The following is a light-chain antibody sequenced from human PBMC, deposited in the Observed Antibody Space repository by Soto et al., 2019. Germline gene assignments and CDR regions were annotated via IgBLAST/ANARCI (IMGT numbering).Light chain of an antibody. CDR2: AAS. CDR1: QSISSY. V-gene: IGKV1-39*01. CDR3: QQSYTIT. Sequence: DIQMTQSPSSLSASVGDRVTITCRASQSISSYLNWYQQKPGKAPKLLIYAASSVQSGVPSRFSGSGSGTDFTLTISSLQPEDFATYYCQQSYTITFGQGTRLENK. J-gene: IGKJ5*01.